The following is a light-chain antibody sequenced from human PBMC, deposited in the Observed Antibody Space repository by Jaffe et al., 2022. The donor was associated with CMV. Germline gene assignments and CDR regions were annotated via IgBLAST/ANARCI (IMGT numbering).Light chain of an antibody. CDR1: SGSIVRNY. V-gene: IGLV6-57*04. J-gene: IGLJ3*02. CDR3: QSYDSSNHGV. CDR2: EDD. Sequence: NFMLTQPHSVSESPGKTVTISCTRSSGSIVRNYVQWYQQRPGSAPTTVIYEDDQRPSGVPDRFSGSIDSSSNSASLTISGLKTEDEADYYCQSYDSSNHGVFGGGTRLTVL.